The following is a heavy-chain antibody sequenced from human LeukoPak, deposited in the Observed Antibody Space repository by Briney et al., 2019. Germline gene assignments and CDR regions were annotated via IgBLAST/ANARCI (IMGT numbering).Heavy chain of an antibody. Sequence: GGSLRLSCAASGFPFSSYSMTWVRQAPGKGLEWVSYISSSGSTIYYADSVKGRFTISRDNAKNSLYLQMNSLRAEDTAVYYCARCGIAAAGGYYYYYGMDVWGQGTTVTVSS. CDR2: ISSSGSTI. D-gene: IGHD6-13*01. V-gene: IGHV3-48*04. CDR3: ARCGIAAAGGYYYYYGMDV. J-gene: IGHJ6*02. CDR1: GFPFSSYS.